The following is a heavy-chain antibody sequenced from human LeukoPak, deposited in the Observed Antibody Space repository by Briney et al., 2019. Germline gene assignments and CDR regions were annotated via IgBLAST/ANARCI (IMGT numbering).Heavy chain of an antibody. CDR2: INPNSGGT. D-gene: IGHD2-2*01. Sequence: ASVKVSCKASGYTFTGYYMHWVRQAPGQGLEWMGWINPNSGGTNYAQKFQGRVTMTRDTSISTAYMELSRLRSDDTAVYYCARADIVVVPAAEYFQHWGQGTLVTVSS. J-gene: IGHJ1*01. CDR3: ARADIVVVPAAEYFQH. V-gene: IGHV1-2*02. CDR1: GYTFTGYY.